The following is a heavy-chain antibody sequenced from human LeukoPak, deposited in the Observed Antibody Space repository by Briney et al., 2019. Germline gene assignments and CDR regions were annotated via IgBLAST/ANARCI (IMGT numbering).Heavy chain of an antibody. D-gene: IGHD3-9*01. J-gene: IGHJ4*02. Sequence: GASVKVSCKASGYTFTSYYMHWVRQAPGQGLEWMGWINPNSGGTNYAQKFQGRVTMTRDTSISTAYMELSRLRSDDTAVYYCARVGDILTGYSPFGYWGQGTLVTVSS. CDR1: GYTFTSYY. V-gene: IGHV1-2*02. CDR2: INPNSGGT. CDR3: ARVGDILTGYSPFGY.